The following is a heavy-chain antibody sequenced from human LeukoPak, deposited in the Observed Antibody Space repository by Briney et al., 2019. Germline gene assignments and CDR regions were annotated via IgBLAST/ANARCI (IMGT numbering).Heavy chain of an antibody. CDR3: AKASVHVYYGMDV. CDR1: GFTFTNYG. D-gene: IGHD1-1*01. V-gene: IGHV3-30*18. CDR2: ISYDGSNK. Sequence: GGSLRLSCAASGFTFTNYGLHCVRQAPGKGLEWVAVISYDGSNKYYADSVKGRFTIFRDNSKNTLYLQMNSLRGEDTAVYFCAKASVHVYYGMDVWGRGTTVTVSS. J-gene: IGHJ6*02.